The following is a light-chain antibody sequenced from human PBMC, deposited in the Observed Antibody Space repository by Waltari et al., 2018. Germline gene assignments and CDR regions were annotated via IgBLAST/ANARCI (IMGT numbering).Light chain of an antibody. J-gene: IGKJ2*03. CDR2: AAS. Sequence: DLQMTQSPSSLSASVGDRVTISCRASKNIRSFLSWYQQKPARAPKLVIYAASTLQSGVPSRFSGSGSGTNFTLTITSLQAEDFATYFCQASYTTPYSFGQGTKVEIK. CDR3: QASYTTPYS. V-gene: IGKV1-39*01. CDR1: KNIRSF.